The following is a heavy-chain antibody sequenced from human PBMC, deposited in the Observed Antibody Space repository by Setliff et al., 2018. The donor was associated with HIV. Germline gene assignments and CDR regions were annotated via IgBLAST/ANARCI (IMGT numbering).Heavy chain of an antibody. CDR1: GFTFSSYS. CDR3: ARCPRYCSGSGCDPQYSHMDV. J-gene: IGHJ6*03. V-gene: IGHV3-74*01. D-gene: IGHD2-15*01. Sequence: GGSLRLSCAASGFTFSSYSMHWVRQVPGKGLVWVSLISRDGDNSHYADSVKGRFTISRDNAKNTLYLQMNSLRVEDTAVYYCARCPRYCSGSGCDPQYSHMDVWGQGTTVTVSS. CDR2: ISRDGDNS.